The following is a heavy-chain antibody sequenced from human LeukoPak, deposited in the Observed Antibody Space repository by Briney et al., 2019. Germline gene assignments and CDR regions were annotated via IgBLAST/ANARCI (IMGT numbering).Heavy chain of an antibody. D-gene: IGHD2-2*01. V-gene: IGHV4-34*01. CDR1: GGSFSGYY. CDR2: INHSGST. J-gene: IGHJ6*04. Sequence: PSETLSLTCAVYGGSFSGYYWSWIRKPPGKGLEWIGEINHSGSTNYNPSLKSRVTISVYTSKNQFSLKLSSVTAADTAVYYCARIGPRRLRVAPAAMFRGKYYGMDVWGKGTTVTVSS. CDR3: ARIGPRRLRVAPAAMFRGKYYGMDV.